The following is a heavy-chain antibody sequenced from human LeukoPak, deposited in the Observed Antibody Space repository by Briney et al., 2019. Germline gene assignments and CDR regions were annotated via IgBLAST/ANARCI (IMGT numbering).Heavy chain of an antibody. CDR1: GYTFTGYY. V-gene: IGHV1-2*06. D-gene: IGHD4-17*01. CDR2: INPNSGGT. CDR3: VSRGARANPLDY. Sequence: ASVKVSCKASGYTFTGYYMHWVRQAPGQGLEWMGRINPNSGGTNYAQKFQGRVTMTRDTSISTAYMELSGLRSDDTAVYYCVSRGARANPLDYWGQGTLVTVSS. J-gene: IGHJ4*02.